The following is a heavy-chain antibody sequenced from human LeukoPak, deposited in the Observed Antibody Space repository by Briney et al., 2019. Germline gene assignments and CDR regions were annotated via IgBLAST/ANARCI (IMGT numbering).Heavy chain of an antibody. Sequence: GESLKISCKGSGYSFTSYWIGWVRQMPGKGLEWMGIIYPGDSDTRYSPSFQGQVTISADKSISTAYLQWSSLKASDTAMYYCARSFVGWEVPTYYFDYLGQGTLVTVSS. D-gene: IGHD1-26*01. CDR3: ARSFVGWEVPTYYFDY. CDR2: IYPGDSDT. CDR1: GYSFTSYW. V-gene: IGHV5-51*01. J-gene: IGHJ4*02.